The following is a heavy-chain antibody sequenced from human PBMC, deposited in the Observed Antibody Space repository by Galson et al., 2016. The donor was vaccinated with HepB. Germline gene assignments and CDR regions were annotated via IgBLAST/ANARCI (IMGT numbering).Heavy chain of an antibody. D-gene: IGHD2-8*02. J-gene: IGHJ4*02. CDR2: MSGSGDTT. Sequence: SLRLSCAASGFHFSSYAMSWVRQAPGRGLEWVAHMSGSGDTTFYAASVRGRFTISRDNSENTLFLQMDRLTGEDTAVYYFAKEGFCTGSACYWPPDHWGQGTPVTVSS. V-gene: IGHV3-23*01. CDR3: AKEGFCTGSACYWPPDH. CDR1: GFHFSSYA.